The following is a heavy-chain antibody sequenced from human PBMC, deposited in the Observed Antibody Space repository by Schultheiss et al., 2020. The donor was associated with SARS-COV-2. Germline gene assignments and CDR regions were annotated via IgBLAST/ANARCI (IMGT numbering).Heavy chain of an antibody. D-gene: IGHD1-7*01. Sequence: SETLSLTCSVSGGSITSGPYYWTWIRQHPVKGLEWIGYIYYSGSTYYSSSLQSRVSISLDTSQNQFSLRLSSVTAADTAVYYCARVDDWNYRYYFDYWGQGTLVTVSS. J-gene: IGHJ4*02. CDR3: ARVDDWNYRYYFDY. CDR1: GGSITSGPYY. V-gene: IGHV4-31*03. CDR2: IYYSGST.